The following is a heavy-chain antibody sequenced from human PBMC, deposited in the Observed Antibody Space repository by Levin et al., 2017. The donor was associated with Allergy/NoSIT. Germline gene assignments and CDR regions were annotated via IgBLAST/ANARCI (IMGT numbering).Heavy chain of an antibody. D-gene: IGHD4-17*01. CDR1: GFTFSSYA. CDR2: ISGSGGNT. Sequence: GGSLRLSCAASGFTFSSYAMHWVRQAPGKGLEYVSAISGSGGNTYYANSVKGRFTISRDNSKNTLYLQMGSLRAEDMAVYYCARRFGDYSGFDYWGQGTLVTVSS. V-gene: IGHV3-64*01. J-gene: IGHJ4*02. CDR3: ARRFGDYSGFDY.